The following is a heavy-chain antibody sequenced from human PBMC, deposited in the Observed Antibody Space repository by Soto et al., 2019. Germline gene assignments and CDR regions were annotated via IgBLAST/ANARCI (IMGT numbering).Heavy chain of an antibody. CDR1: GFTFSSYA. V-gene: IGHV3-23*01. CDR3: AKDKFEEHYYDSSGYYYDY. CDR2: ISGSGGST. D-gene: IGHD3-22*01. J-gene: IGHJ4*02. Sequence: GGSLRLSCAASGFTFSSYAMSWVRQTPGKGLEWVSAISGSGGSTYYADSVKGRFTISRDNSKNTLYLQMNSLRAEDTAVYYCAKDKFEEHYYDSSGYYYDYWGQGTLVTVS.